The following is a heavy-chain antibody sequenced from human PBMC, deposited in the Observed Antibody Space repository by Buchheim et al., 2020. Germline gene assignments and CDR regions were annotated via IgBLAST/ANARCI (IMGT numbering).Heavy chain of an antibody. V-gene: IGHV3-7*01. CDR3: ARVDCISTSCYYDYYYYYGMDV. CDR2: IKQDGSEK. CDR1: GFTFSSYW. J-gene: IGHJ6*02. Sequence: EVQLVESGGGLVQPGGSLRLSCAASGFTFSSYWMSWVRQVPGKGLEWVANIKQDGSEKYYVDSVKGRFTISRDNAKNSLYLQMNSLRAEDTAVYYCARVDCISTSCYYDYYYYYGMDVWGQGTT. D-gene: IGHD2-2*01.